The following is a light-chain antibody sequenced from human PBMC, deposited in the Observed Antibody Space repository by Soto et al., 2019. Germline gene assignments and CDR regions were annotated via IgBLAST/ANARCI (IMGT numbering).Light chain of an antibody. J-gene: IGKJ1*01. CDR3: QQYNNWPPT. CDR2: GAS. Sequence: EIVMTQSPATLSVSPGERATLSCRASQSISSNLAWYQQKNGQTPRLLIYGASTRAAGIPARFSGSGSGTDFTLTISSLQSEDFAVYYCQQYNNWPPTFGQGTKVDI. CDR1: QSISSN. V-gene: IGKV3-15*01.